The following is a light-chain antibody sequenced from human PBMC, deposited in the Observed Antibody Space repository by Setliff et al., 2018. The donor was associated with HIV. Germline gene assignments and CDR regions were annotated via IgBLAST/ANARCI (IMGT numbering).Light chain of an antibody. CDR3: CAYAGNPYV. Sequence: QSALTQPRSVSGSPGQSVTISCTGSSSDVGGYHYVSWYQQHPGKAPKLMIYDVGKRPSGVPDRFSGSKSGNTASLTISGLQAEDEADYYCCAYAGNPYVFGTGTRAPS. CDR1: SSDVGGYHY. J-gene: IGLJ1*01. CDR2: DVG. V-gene: IGLV2-11*01.